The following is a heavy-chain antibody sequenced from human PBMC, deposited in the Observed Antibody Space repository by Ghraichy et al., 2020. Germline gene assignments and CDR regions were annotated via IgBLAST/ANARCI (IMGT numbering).Heavy chain of an antibody. CDR2: IIPILGIA. CDR3: ARDRGSGQQLSGGNWFDP. CDR1: GGTFSSYA. D-gene: IGHD6-13*01. Sequence: SVKVSCKASGGTFSSYAISWVRQAPGQGLEWMGRIIPILGIANYAQKFQGRVTITADKSTSTAYMELSSLRSEDTAVYYCARDRGSGQQLSGGNWFDPWGQGTLVTVSS. V-gene: IGHV1-69*04. J-gene: IGHJ5*02.